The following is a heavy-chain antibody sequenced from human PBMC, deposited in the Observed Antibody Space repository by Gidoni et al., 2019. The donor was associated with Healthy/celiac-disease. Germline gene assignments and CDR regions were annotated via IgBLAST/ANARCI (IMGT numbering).Heavy chain of an antibody. J-gene: IGHJ6*02. Sequence: QMQLVQSGPEVKKPGTSVKVSCKASGFTFTSSAVQWVRQARGQRLEWIGWIVVGSGNTNYAQKFQERVTITRDMSTSTAYMELSSLRSEDTAVYYWAADGDYDDYYGMDVWGQGTTVTVSS. CDR2: IVVGSGNT. CDR1: GFTFTSSA. V-gene: IGHV1-58*01. D-gene: IGHD4-17*01. CDR3: AADGDYDDYYGMDV.